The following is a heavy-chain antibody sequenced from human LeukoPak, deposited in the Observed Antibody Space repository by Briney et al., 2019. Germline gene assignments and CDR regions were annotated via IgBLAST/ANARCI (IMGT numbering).Heavy chain of an antibody. D-gene: IGHD6-19*01. CDR1: EFTFSSYG. Sequence: GGSLRLSCAASEFTFSSYGMHWVRQAPGKGLEWAAFIRYDGSNKYYADSVKGRFTISRDNSKNTLYLQMNSLRAEDTAVYYCAKGSSDWYGACVDYWGQGTLVTVSS. CDR3: AKGSSDWYGACVDY. CDR2: IRYDGSNK. V-gene: IGHV3-30*02. J-gene: IGHJ4*02.